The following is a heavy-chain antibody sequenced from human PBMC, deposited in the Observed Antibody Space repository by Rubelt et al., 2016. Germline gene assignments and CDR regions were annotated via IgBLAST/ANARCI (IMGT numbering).Heavy chain of an antibody. V-gene: IGHV1-18*01. D-gene: IGHD7-27*01. Sequence: QVQLVQSGAEVKNPGASVKVSCKASGYTFTNYGISWVRQAPGQGLEWMGWISTQNGNTNYAQKLQGRVTVTTDTATSTAYMELRSLRSDDTAVYYCARGPGDRWGHYLDYWGQGILVTVSS. J-gene: IGHJ4*02. CDR1: GYTFTNYG. CDR3: ARGPGDRWGHYLDY. CDR2: ISTQNGNT.